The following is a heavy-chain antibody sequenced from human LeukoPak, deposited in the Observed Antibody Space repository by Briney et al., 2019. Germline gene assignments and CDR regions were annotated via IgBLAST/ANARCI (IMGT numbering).Heavy chain of an antibody. CDR1: GGSFSGYY. V-gene: IGHV4-34*01. CDR2: INHSGST. CDR3: ARWHYDGSGYYYFDS. D-gene: IGHD3-22*01. J-gene: IGHJ4*02. Sequence: PSETLSLTCAVYGGSFSGYYWSWIRQPPGKGLEWIGEINHSGSTNYNPSLKSRVTISGDMPNNQFSLKLRSVTAADTAVYYCARWHYDGSGYYYFDSWGQGTLVTVSS.